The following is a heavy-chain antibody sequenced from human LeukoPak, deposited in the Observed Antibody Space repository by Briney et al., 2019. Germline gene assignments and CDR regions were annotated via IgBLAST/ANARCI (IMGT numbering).Heavy chain of an antibody. D-gene: IGHD6-6*01. V-gene: IGHV1-2*02. CDR1: GYTFTGYY. J-gene: IGHJ5*02. CDR3: ARDDGGAARPGNWFDP. Sequence: ASVKVSCKASGYTFTGYYMHWVRQAPGQGLEWMGWINPNSGGTNYAQKFQGRVTMTRDTSISTAYMELSRLRSDDTAVYYCARDDGGAARPGNWFDPWGQGTLVTVSS. CDR2: INPNSGGT.